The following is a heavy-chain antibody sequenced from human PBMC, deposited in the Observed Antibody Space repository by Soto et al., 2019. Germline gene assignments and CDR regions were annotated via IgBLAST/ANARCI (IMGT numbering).Heavy chain of an antibody. D-gene: IGHD3-22*01. V-gene: IGHV5-51*01. CDR3: ARATPYDSSGYYYLPY. CDR1: GYSFTSYW. CDR2: IYPGDSDT. J-gene: IGHJ4*02. Sequence: PGESLKISCKGSGYSFTSYWIGWVRQMPGKGLEWMGIIYPGDSDTRYSPSFQGQVTISADKSISTAYLQWSSLKASDSTMYYCARATPYDSSGYYYLPYWGQGTLVTVSS.